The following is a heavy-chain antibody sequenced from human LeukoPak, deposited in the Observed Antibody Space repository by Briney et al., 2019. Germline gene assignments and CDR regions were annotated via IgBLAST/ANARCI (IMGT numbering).Heavy chain of an antibody. Sequence: HPGGSLRLSGADSEFTFSSYDMHWVHQAPGKGLEWVAVISYDGSNKYYADSVKGRFTISRDNSKNTLYLQMNSLRAEDTAVDYCARSKEGAFDIWGQGTMVTVSS. CDR2: ISYDGSNK. V-gene: IGHV3-30*04. CDR3: ARSKEGAFDI. CDR1: EFTFSSYD. J-gene: IGHJ3*02.